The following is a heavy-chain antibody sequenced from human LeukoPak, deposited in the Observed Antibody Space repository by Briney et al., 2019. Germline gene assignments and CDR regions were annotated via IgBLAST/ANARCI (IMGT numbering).Heavy chain of an antibody. D-gene: IGHD2-2*01. J-gene: IGHJ6*02. Sequence: PGGSLRLSCAASGFTFRSYAMSWVRQAPGKGLEWVSAISGSGGSTYYADSVKGRFTISRDNSKNTLYLQMNSLRAEDTAVYYCAKSEIVVVPAAMLANYYYYGMDVWGQGTTVTVSS. CDR2: ISGSGGST. CDR1: GFTFRSYA. CDR3: AKSEIVVVPAAMLANYYYYGMDV. V-gene: IGHV3-23*01.